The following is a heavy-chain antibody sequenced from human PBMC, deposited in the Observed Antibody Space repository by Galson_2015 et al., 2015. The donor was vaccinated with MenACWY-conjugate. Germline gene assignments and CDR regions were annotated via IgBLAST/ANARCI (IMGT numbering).Heavy chain of an antibody. J-gene: IGHJ6*02. Sequence: QSGAEVKKPGESLTISCKGSGYSFTNYWIGWVRQMPGRGLEWMGLIDPHNSNTRYSPSFQGQVTISAEESISPAFLQWSSLKASDTAMYYCARHPPGGRGMDVWGRGTTVTVSS. CDR3: ARHPPGGRGMDV. D-gene: IGHD1-26*01. V-gene: IGHV5-51*01. CDR1: GYSFTNYW. CDR2: IDPHNSNT.